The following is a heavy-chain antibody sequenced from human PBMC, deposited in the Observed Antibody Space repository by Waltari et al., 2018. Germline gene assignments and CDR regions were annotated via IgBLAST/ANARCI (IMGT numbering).Heavy chain of an antibody. Sequence: QVQLVQSGAEVKEPGASVKVSCQASGYSFTGYYLHWVRQVPGQGLEWRGWINAGNGRTRYSQKFQDRVTITRDTSANRVYMELRSLRTEDTAVYFCAREGGPFDYWGQGTLLTVSS. CDR1: GYSFTGYY. D-gene: IGHD3-16*01. V-gene: IGHV1-3*01. CDR2: INAGNGRT. CDR3: AREGGPFDY. J-gene: IGHJ4*02.